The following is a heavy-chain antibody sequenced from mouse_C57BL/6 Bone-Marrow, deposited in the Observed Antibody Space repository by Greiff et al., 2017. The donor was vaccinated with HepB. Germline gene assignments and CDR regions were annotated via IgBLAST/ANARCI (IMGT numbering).Heavy chain of an antibody. CDR3: ASDYGSSVDY. CDR1: GYTFTSYG. Sequence: QVQLKESGAELARPGASVKLSCKASGYTFTSYGISWVKQRTGQGLEWIGEIYPRSGNTYYNEKFKGKATLTADKSSTTAYMELRSLTSEVSSVYFCASDYGSSVDYWGQGTTLTVSS. V-gene: IGHV1-81*01. D-gene: IGHD1-1*01. J-gene: IGHJ2*01. CDR2: IYPRSGNT.